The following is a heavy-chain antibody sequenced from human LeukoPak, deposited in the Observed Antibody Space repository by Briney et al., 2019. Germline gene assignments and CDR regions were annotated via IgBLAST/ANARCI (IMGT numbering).Heavy chain of an antibody. CDR1: GFTSSNYA. J-gene: IGHJ4*02. D-gene: IGHD6-13*01. Sequence: PGRSLRLSCSASGFTSSNYAMQWVRQAPGKGLEWVGVTSSDGGNKFYADSVKGRFTISRDNSKNTLYLQMNSLRDDDTALYYCAKDAAAAGTFDYWGQGTLVTVSS. CDR2: TSSDGGNK. CDR3: AKDAAAAGTFDY. V-gene: IGHV3-30*18.